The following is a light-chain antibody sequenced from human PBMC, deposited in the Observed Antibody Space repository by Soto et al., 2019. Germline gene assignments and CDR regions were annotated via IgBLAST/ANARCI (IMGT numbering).Light chain of an antibody. CDR2: GAS. V-gene: IGKV3-15*01. Sequence: EIVMPQSPATLSVSPGERYPLSCRASQSVSSNLAWYQQKPGQAPRPLIYGASTRATGIPARFSGSGSGTEFTLTISSLQSEDFAVYYCQKYNNWPPITFGDGTRLEIK. CDR3: QKYNNWPPIT. CDR1: QSVSSN. J-gene: IGKJ5*01.